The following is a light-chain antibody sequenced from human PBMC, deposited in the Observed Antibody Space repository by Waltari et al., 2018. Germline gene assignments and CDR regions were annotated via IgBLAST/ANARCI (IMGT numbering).Light chain of an antibody. CDR3: QQYNNWPLT. J-gene: IGKJ4*01. Sequence: EIVMTQSPATMSVSPGERATLSCRASQSVNSNVPWYQQRPGQAPRLLIYGASTTATGSPARFTGSGSGTEFTLTISSLQSEDFAVYYCQQYNNWPLTFGGGTEVEIK. CDR2: GAS. CDR1: QSVNSN. V-gene: IGKV3-15*01.